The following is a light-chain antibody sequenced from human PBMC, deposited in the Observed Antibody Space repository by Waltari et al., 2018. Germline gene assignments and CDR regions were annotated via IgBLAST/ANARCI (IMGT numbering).Light chain of an antibody. CDR3: CSFSGANNVL. CDR1: ARDVGGFRF. CDR2: DVI. Sequence: QSALTQPTSASGSPGHSVTISCTVTARDVGGFRFVSWYQQHPGKAPRLIIYDVIKRPSGVPDRFSGSKSGNTASLTVSGLQPEDEADYFCCSFSGANNVLFGGGTKLTVL. V-gene: IGLV2-8*01. J-gene: IGLJ2*01.